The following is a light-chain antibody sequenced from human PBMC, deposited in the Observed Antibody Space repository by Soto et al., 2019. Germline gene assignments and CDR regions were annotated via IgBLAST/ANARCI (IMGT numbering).Light chain of an antibody. CDR1: SSNIGSNT. CDR3: AAWDDSLNGYV. V-gene: IGLV1-44*01. CDR2: SNN. Sequence: QSALTQPPSASGTPGQRVTSSCSGSSSNIGSNTVNWYQQLPGTAPKLLIYSNNQRPSGVPDRFSGSKSGTSASLATSGLQSEDEADYYCAAWDDSLNGYVFGTGTKLTVL. J-gene: IGLJ1*01.